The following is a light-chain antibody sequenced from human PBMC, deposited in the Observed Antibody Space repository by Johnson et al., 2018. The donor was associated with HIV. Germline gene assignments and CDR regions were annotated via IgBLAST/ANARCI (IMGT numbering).Light chain of an antibody. V-gene: IGLV1-51*01. CDR2: AKN. J-gene: IGLJ1*01. CDR1: SYNIGNNY. Sequence: QSVLTQPPSVSAAPGQKVTISCSGSSYNIGNNYVSWYQQLPGTAPKLLIYAKNKRPSGVPDRFSASKSGTSATLGITGLQTGDEADYYCGTWDSSLSAEVFGTGTKVPVL. CDR3: GTWDSSLSAEV.